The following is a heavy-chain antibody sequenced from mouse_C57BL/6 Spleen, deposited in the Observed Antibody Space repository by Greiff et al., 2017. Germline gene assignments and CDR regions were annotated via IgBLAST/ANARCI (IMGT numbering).Heavy chain of an antibody. Sequence: LVESGPELVKPGASVKISCKASGYAFSSSWMNWVKQRPGKGLEWIGRIYPGDGATNYNGKFKGKATLTADKSSSPAYMQLSSLTSEDSAVYFCARSDYYFDYWGQGTTLTVSS. CDR3: ARSDYYFDY. V-gene: IGHV1-82*01. D-gene: IGHD2-4*01. CDR2: IYPGDGAT. J-gene: IGHJ2*01. CDR1: GYAFSSSW.